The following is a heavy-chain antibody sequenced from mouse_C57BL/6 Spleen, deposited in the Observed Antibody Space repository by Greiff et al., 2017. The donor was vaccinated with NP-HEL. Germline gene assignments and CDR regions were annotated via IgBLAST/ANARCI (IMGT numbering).Heavy chain of an antibody. CDR2: INPNNGGT. V-gene: IGHV1-26*01. CDR3: ARFYGSSYGFAY. Sequence: EVQLQQSGPELVKPGASVKISCKASGYTFTDYYMNWVKQSHGKSLEWIGDINPNNGGTSYNQKFKGKATLTVDKSSSTAYMELRSLTSEDSAVYDCARFYGSSYGFAYWGQGTLVTVSA. CDR1: GYTFTDYY. J-gene: IGHJ3*01. D-gene: IGHD1-1*01.